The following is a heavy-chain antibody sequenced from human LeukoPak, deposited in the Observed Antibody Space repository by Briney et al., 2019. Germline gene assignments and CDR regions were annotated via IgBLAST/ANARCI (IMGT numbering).Heavy chain of an antibody. CDR2: IGGGSRTI. CDR1: GFTFSDYY. V-gene: IGHV3-11*04. Sequence: GGSLRLSCAASGFTFSDYYMNWIRQAPGKGLEWVSSIGGGSRTINYADSVKGRFTTSRDNAKNSLYLQMNSLRAEDTAVYYCARTVSGYDPYYFDYWGQGTLVTVSS. CDR3: ARTVSGYDPYYFDY. D-gene: IGHD5-12*01. J-gene: IGHJ4*02.